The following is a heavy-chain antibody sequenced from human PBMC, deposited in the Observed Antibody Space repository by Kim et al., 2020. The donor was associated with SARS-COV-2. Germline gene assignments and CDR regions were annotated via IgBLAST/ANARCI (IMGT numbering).Heavy chain of an antibody. CDR3: ARHLGYFDFFDY. CDR2: FFYSGST. Sequence: SETLSLTCTVSGGSISSYYWSWIRQPPGKGLEWIGYFFYSGSTNYNPSLKSRVTLSVDTSKNQFSLKLSSVTAADTAVYYCARHLGYFDFFDYWGQGTLVTVSS. V-gene: IGHV4-59*08. J-gene: IGHJ4*02. D-gene: IGHD3-9*01. CDR1: GGSISSYY.